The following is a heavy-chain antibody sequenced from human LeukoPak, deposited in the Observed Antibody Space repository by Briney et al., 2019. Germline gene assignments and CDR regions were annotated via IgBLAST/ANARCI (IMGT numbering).Heavy chain of an antibody. Sequence: GGSLRLSCAASGFTFSSYSMNWVRQAPGKGLEWVSYISSSSSTIYYADSVKGRFTISRDNAKNSLYLQMNSLRAEETAVYYCARVFGDYYYGMDVWGQGTTVTVSS. CDR3: ARVFGDYYYGMDV. CDR2: ISSSSSTI. D-gene: IGHD3-10*01. V-gene: IGHV3-48*01. CDR1: GFTFSSYS. J-gene: IGHJ6*02.